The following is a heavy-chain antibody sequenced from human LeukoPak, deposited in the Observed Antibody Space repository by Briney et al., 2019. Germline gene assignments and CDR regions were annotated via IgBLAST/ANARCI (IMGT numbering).Heavy chain of an antibody. J-gene: IGHJ4*02. D-gene: IGHD2-15*01. Sequence: ASVKVSCKASGYTFTGYYMHWVRQAPGQGLEWMGWINPNSGGTNYAQKFQGRVTMTRDTSISTAYMELSRLRSDDTAVYYCAXXXXXXSCYGSGNYFDYWGQGTLVTVSS. V-gene: IGHV1-2*02. CDR3: AXXXXXXSCYGSGNYFDY. CDR1: GYTFTGYY. CDR2: INPNSGGT.